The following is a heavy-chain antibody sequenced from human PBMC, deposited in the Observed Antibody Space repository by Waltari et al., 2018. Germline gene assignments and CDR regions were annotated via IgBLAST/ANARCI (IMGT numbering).Heavy chain of an antibody. D-gene: IGHD6-19*01. CDR2: IYSGGST. CDR3: ARGGAGTGYYYYGMDV. V-gene: IGHV3-53*01. CDR1: GFTVSSNY. Sequence: VQLVESGGGLLQPGGSLSLSCAASGFTVSSNYMSWARRAPGNGLEWVSVIYSGGSTYYADSLKGRFTISRDNSKNTLYLQMNSLRAEDTAVYYCARGGAGTGYYYYGMDVWGQGTTVTVSS. J-gene: IGHJ6*02.